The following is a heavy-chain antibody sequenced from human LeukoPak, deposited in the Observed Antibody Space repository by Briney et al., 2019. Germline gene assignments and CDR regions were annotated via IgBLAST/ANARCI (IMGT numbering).Heavy chain of an antibody. CDR2: INPNSGGT. Sequence: ASVKVSCKASGYTFTGYYMHWVRQAPGQGLEWMGWINPNSGGTNYARKFQGRVTITRNTSISTAYMELSSLRSEDTAVYYCARLCKIRGYDLNWFDPWGQGTLVTVSS. D-gene: IGHD5-12*01. V-gene: IGHV1-2*02. CDR3: ARLCKIRGYDLNWFDP. CDR1: GYTFTGYY. J-gene: IGHJ5*02.